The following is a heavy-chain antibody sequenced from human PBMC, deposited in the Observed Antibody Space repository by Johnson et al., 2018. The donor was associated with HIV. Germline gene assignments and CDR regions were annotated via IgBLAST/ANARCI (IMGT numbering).Heavy chain of an antibody. CDR3: ARTYSYGAFDI. CDR1: GFTFSSYA. CDR2: ISNNGDNT. V-gene: IGHV3-64*01. J-gene: IGHJ3*02. Sequence: EVQLVESGGGVVQPGRSLRLSCAASGFTFSSYAMHWVRQAPGKGLEYVSAISNNGDNTYYANSVKGRLTISRDNSKNMLYLQMGSLRAEDTAVYYCARTYSYGAFDIWGQGTMVTVSS. D-gene: IGHD5-18*01.